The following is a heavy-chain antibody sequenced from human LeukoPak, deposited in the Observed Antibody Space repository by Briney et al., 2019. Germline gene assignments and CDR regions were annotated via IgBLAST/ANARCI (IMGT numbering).Heavy chain of an antibody. CDR1: GGSISSYY. CDR2: IYYSGST. D-gene: IGHD1-26*01. J-gene: IGHJ4*02. CDR3: AREIVEGVHFDH. V-gene: IGHV4-59*01. Sequence: SETLSLTCTVSGGSISSYYWSWIRQTPGKSLEWIGYIYYSGSTNYNPSLKSRLTISLDTSKNQFSLRLSSVTAADTAVYHCAREIVEGVHFDHWGQGTLVTVSS.